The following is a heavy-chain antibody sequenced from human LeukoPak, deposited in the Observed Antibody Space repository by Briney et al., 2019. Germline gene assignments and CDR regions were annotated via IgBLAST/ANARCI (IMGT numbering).Heavy chain of an antibody. Sequence: PSETLSLTCAVYGGSFSGYYWSWIRQPPGKGLEWIGEINHSGSTNYNPSLKSRVTISVDTSKNQFSLKLSSVTAADTAVYYCARRIQLWFSYYYYYMDVWGKGTTVTVSS. CDR2: INHSGST. CDR3: ARRIQLWFSYYYYYMDV. D-gene: IGHD5-18*01. V-gene: IGHV4-34*01. CDR1: GGSFSGYY. J-gene: IGHJ6*03.